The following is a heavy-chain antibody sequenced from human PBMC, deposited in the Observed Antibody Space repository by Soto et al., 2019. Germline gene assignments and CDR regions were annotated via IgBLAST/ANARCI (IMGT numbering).Heavy chain of an antibody. CDR1: GFTFSNYW. Sequence: GGSLRLSCAASGFTFSNYWMHWVRQAPGKGLLWVSRINSDGSIIDYADSVKGRFTISRDNAKNTLYLQMDSLRAEDTAVFYCGRDRGGNYYGGFDYWGQGTLVTVS. D-gene: IGHD1-26*01. CDR2: INSDGSII. J-gene: IGHJ4*02. CDR3: GRDRGGNYYGGFDY. V-gene: IGHV3-74*01.